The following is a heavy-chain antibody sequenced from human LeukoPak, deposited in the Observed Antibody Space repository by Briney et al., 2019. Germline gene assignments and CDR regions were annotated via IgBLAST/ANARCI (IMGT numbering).Heavy chain of an antibody. CDR2: INHSGST. CDR1: GGSFSGYY. CDR3: ARYFGYCSSTSCYQRGIHAFDI. Sequence: SETPSLTCAVYGGSFSGYYWSWIRQPPGKGLEWIGEINHSGSTNYNPSLKSRVTISVDTSKNQFSLKLSSVTAADTAVYYCARYFGYCSSTSCYQRGIHAFDIWGQGTMVTISS. D-gene: IGHD2-2*03. J-gene: IGHJ3*02. V-gene: IGHV4-34*01.